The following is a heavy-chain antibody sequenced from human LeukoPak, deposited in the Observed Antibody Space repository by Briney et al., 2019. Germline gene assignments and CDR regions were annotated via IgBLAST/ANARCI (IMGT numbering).Heavy chain of an antibody. Sequence: ASVKVSCKASGYSFVLYGISWVRQAPGEGPEWMGWISGSTGDTNYAQKFQGRVTMTADTSTSTAYMELRSLRSDDTAVYYCARDRDLLWFGELLYRAPNFDYWGQGTLVTVSS. V-gene: IGHV1-18*01. CDR3: ARDRDLLWFGELLYRAPNFDY. CDR2: ISGSTGDT. J-gene: IGHJ4*02. CDR1: GYSFVLYG. D-gene: IGHD3-10*01.